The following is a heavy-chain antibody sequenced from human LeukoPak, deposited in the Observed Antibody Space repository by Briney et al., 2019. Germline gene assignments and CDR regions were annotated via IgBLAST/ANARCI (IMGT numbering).Heavy chain of an antibody. D-gene: IGHD2-8*02. CDR1: GFTFSSYE. CDR2: ITKSDHKV. Sequence: GGSLRLSCAASGFTFSSYEMNWVRQAPGKGLEWVSYITKSDHKVQYADSVKGRFTISRDDAMDSVYLQMNSLRAEDTALYYCTRVSPTVGDYYMDVWGKGTTVTVSS. CDR3: TRVSPTVGDYYMDV. J-gene: IGHJ6*03. V-gene: IGHV3-48*03.